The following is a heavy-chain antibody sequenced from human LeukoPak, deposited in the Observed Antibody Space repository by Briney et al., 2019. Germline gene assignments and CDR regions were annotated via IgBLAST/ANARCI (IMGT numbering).Heavy chain of an antibody. Sequence: GGSLRLSCAASGFTVSARYMNWVRQAPGNGREWLSVIHSGGTTDDTDSVRGRFNIYRDNSKNLLYLQINSLTTEDTAVYYCARSWDERLNFDYWGQGTLVTVSS. CDR3: ARSWDERLNFDY. V-gene: IGHV3-66*02. CDR2: IHSGGTT. D-gene: IGHD1-1*01. CDR1: GFTVSARY. J-gene: IGHJ4*02.